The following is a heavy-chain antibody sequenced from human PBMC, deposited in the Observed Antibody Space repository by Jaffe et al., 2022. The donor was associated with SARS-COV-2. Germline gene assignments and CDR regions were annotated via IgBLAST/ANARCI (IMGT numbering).Heavy chain of an antibody. CDR2: IVVGSGNT. CDR1: GFTFTSSA. J-gene: IGHJ6*03. V-gene: IGHV1-58*01. CDR3: AATPAGHAYYYYYMDV. D-gene: IGHD6-19*01. Sequence: QMQLVQSGPEVKKPGTSVKVSCKASGFTFTSSAVQWVRQARGQRLEWIGWIVVGSGNTNYAQKFQERVTITRDMSTSTAYMELSSLRSEDTAVYYCAATPAGHAYYYYYMDVWGKGTTVTVSS.